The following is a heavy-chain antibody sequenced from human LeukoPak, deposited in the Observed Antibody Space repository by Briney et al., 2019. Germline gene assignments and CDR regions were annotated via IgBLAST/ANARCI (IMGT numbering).Heavy chain of an antibody. D-gene: IGHD4-11*01. CDR2: ITNKIDGGTT. CDR1: GVSLRNAW. V-gene: IGHV3-15*01. J-gene: IGHJ4*02. CDR3: TAWTYSNSDD. Sequence: GGSLRLSCAASGVSLRNAWVNWVRQAPGKGLEWVGRITNKIDGGTTDYAAPVQDRFMISRDDSTNTVYLQMNSLKTEGTAVYYCTAWTYSNSDDWGQGTLVTVSS.